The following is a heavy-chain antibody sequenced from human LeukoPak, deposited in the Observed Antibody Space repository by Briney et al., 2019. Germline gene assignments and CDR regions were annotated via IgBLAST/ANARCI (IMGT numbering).Heavy chain of an antibody. Sequence: SETLSFTCTVSLDSTTSNFWSWVRQPPGKGLEWIGEIHRSGSPNYNPSLQSRVTISIDRSRNQIALELSSVTAADTAVYYCARRPGEYGGNDFDYWGQGTLVTVSS. V-gene: IGHV4-4*02. D-gene: IGHD4/OR15-4a*01. CDR3: ARRPGEYGGNDFDY. J-gene: IGHJ4*02. CDR2: IHRSGSP. CDR1: LDSTTSNF.